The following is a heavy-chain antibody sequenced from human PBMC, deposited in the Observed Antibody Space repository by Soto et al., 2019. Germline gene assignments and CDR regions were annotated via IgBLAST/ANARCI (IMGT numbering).Heavy chain of an antibody. V-gene: IGHV3-23*01. CDR3: AKDYCTSPSCSFDY. CDR1: GFTFSTYA. CDR2: LRGSGGRP. J-gene: IGHJ4*02. Sequence: GSLRLSCAASGFTFSTYAMNWVRQAPGKGLEWVSSLRGSGGRPYYADSVKGRFSLSRDNSKNILYLQMNSLRPEDTAIYYCAKDYCTSPSCSFDYWGQGTLVTVSS. D-gene: IGHD2-2*01.